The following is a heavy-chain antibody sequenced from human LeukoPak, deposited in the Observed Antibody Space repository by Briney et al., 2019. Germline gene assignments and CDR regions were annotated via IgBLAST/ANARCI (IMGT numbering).Heavy chain of an antibody. J-gene: IGHJ3*01. D-gene: IGHD3-10*01. V-gene: IGHV3-53*01. CDR1: GFTFSDYY. CDR2: IYSGGST. CDR3: ATRYGSGSYFV. Sequence: PGGSLRLSCAASGFTFSDYYMSWIRQAPGKGLEWVSVIYSGGSTYYADSVKGRFTISRDHSKNTLYLQMSSLRAEDTAVYYCATRYGSGSYFVWGQGTMVTVSS.